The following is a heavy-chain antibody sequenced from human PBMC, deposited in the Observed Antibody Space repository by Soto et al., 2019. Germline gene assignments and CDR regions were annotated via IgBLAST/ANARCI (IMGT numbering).Heavy chain of an antibody. CDR2: INPNSGGT. CDR3: ARGRYRPSLEWYRGYYYYYGMDV. Sequence: SVKVACNASGYTFTCYYMHWVRQAPGQGLEWMGWINPNSGGTNYAQKFQGWVTMTRDTSISTAYMELSRLRSDDTAVYYCARGRYRPSLEWYRGYYYYYGMDVWGQGTTVTVSS. J-gene: IGHJ6*02. V-gene: IGHV1-2*04. D-gene: IGHD3-3*01. CDR1: GYTFTCYY.